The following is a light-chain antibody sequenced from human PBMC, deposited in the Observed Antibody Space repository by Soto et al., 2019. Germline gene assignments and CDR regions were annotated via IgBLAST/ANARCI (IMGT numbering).Light chain of an antibody. V-gene: IGKV3-11*01. CDR3: QQRSNWPLT. CDR2: DAS. CDR1: QSVSSY. Sequence: IVLTQSPATLSLSPGEIATLSCRASQSVSSYLAWYQKKPGQAPRLLIYDASNMATCVPARFSGSGSGTDFTLTISSLEPEDFAVYYCQQRSNWPLTFGGGTKVEIK. J-gene: IGKJ4*01.